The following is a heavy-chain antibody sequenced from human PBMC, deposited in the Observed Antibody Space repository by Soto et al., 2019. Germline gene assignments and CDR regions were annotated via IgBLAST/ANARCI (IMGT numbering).Heavy chain of an antibody. Sequence: ASVKVSCKASGYTFTSYYMHWVRQAPGQGLEWMGIINPSGGSTSYAQKFQGRVTMTRDTSTSTVYMELSSLRSEDTAVYYCARTAWQQLDPDLDYYYYGMDVWGQGTTVTVS. D-gene: IGHD6-13*01. CDR2: INPSGGST. V-gene: IGHV1-46*01. CDR1: GYTFTSYY. J-gene: IGHJ6*02. CDR3: ARTAWQQLDPDLDYYYYGMDV.